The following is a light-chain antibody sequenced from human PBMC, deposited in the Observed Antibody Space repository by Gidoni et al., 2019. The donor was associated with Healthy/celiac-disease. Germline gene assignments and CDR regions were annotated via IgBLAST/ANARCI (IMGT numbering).Light chain of an antibody. CDR3: QQDYSTPFT. Sequence: DIVMIQSPSPLAVSLGERATINCKSSQSVLYSPNNKNYLAWYQQKPGQPPKLLIYWASTRESGVPDRFSGSGSGTDFTLTISSLQAEDVAVYYCQQDYSTPFTFGPGTKVDIK. V-gene: IGKV4-1*01. CDR1: QSVLYSPNNKNY. J-gene: IGKJ3*01. CDR2: WAS.